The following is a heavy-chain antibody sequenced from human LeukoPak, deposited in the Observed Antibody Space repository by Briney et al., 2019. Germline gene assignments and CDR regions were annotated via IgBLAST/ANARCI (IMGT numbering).Heavy chain of an antibody. J-gene: IGHJ4*02. V-gene: IGHV3-30*02. CDR1: GFTFSSYG. CDR3: AKDHLVVPAXIXVGXXX. CDR2: IRYDGSNK. Sequence: GGSLRLSCAASGFTFSSYGMHWVRQAPGKGLEWVAFIRYDGSNKYYADSVKGRFTISRDNSKNTLYLQMNSLRAEDTAVYYCAKDHLVVPAXIXVGXXXWGQGTXVT. D-gene: IGHD2-2*02.